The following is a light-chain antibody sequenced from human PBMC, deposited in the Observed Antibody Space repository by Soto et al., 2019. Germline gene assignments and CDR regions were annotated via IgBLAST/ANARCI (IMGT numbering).Light chain of an antibody. Sequence: DIPMTQSPSSLSASVGDRVTISCQASQDISNYLNWYQQKVGKAPKLMITDASNLEAGDPSRFSGSGSCTFFTFTISSLEPNDLATYYWQQYDNLPYTFGQGTKLYIK. CDR1: QDISNY. V-gene: IGKV1-33*01. CDR2: DAS. CDR3: QQYDNLPYT. J-gene: IGKJ2*01.